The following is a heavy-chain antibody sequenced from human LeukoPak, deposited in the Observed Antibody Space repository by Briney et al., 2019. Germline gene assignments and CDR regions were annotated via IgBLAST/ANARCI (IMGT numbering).Heavy chain of an antibody. Sequence: GGSLRLSCAASGFTFSSYWMHWVRQAPGKGLEWVAHIKPDGSEKYYVDSVKGRLTISRDNAKNSLYLQMNRLRAEDTAVYYCARGGGWGSDYWGQGTLVTVSS. J-gene: IGHJ4*02. CDR1: GFTFSSYW. CDR3: ARGGGWGSDY. V-gene: IGHV3-7*04. CDR2: IKPDGSEK. D-gene: IGHD6-19*01.